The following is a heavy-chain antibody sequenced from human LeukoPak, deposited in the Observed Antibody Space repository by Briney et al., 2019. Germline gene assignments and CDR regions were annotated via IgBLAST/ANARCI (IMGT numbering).Heavy chain of an antibody. CDR1: GGSISTYY. CDR3: ARDFYCSSTSCPTDYYYYGMGV. J-gene: IGHJ6*02. CDR2: IYTSGST. D-gene: IGHD2-2*01. Sequence: SETLSLTCAVSGGSISTYYWSWIRQPAGKGLEWIGRIYTSGSTNYNPSLKSRVTMSVDTSKNQFSLKLSSVTAADTAVYYCARDFYCSSTSCPTDYYYYGMGVWGQGTTVTVSS. V-gene: IGHV4-4*07.